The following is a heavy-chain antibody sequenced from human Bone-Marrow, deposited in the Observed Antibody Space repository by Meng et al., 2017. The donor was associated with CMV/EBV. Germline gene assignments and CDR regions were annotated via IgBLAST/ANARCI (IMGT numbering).Heavy chain of an antibody. CDR3: ARDGLPRYCTNGVCYTAGWYFDL. CDR1: A. CDR2: ISYDGSNK. V-gene: IGHV3-30-3*01. J-gene: IGHJ2*01. D-gene: IGHD2-8*01. Sequence: AMNWVRQAPGKGLEWVAVISYDGSNKYYADSVKGRFTISRDNSKHTLYLQMNSLRAEDTAVYYCARDGLPRYCTNGVCYTAGWYFDLWGRGTLVTVSS.